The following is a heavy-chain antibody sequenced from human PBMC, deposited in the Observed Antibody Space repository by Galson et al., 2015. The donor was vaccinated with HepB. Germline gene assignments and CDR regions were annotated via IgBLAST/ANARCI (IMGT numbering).Heavy chain of an antibody. CDR1: GFTFSSYG. CDR3: AKTGDGSSGRLAWYFDL. J-gene: IGHJ2*01. CDR2: ISYDGSNK. V-gene: IGHV3-30*18. D-gene: IGHD6-19*01. Sequence: SLRLSCAASGFTFSSYGMHWVRQAPGKGLEWVAAISYDGSNKYYADSVKGRFTISRDNSKNTLYLQMNSLRAEDTAVYYCAKTGDGSSGRLAWYFDLWGRGTLVTVSS.